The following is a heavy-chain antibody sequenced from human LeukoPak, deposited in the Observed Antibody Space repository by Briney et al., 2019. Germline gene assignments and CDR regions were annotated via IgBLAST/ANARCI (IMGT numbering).Heavy chain of an antibody. V-gene: IGHV1-69*05. J-gene: IGHJ5*02. CDR1: GGTFSSYA. Sequence: SVKVSCKASGGTFSSYAISWVRQAPGQGLEWMGGIIPIFGTANYAQKFQGRVTMTTDTSTSTAYTELRSLRSDDTAVYYCARVGEMATWGQGTLVTVSS. CDR2: IIPIFGTA. CDR3: ARVGEMAT. D-gene: IGHD5-24*01.